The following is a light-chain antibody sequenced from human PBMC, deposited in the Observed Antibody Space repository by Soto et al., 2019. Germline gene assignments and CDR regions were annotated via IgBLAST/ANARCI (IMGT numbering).Light chain of an antibody. CDR2: TAS. Sequence: DSQMTQSHTTLSAYAGDRVTMXXRASQSISSYLNRDPQKPGKAPKXLIYTASNLHSGVPSRFSGSGSGTDFSLTISSLQPDDFATYCCQQTDSTPRTFGPGTKVD. V-gene: IGKV1-39*01. CDR1: QSISSY. CDR3: QQTDSTPRT. J-gene: IGKJ3*01.